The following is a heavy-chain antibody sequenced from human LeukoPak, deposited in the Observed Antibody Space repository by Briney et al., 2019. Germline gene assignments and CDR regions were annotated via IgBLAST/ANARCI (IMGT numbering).Heavy chain of an antibody. CDR3: ARDLMVRVVIEFLFDS. V-gene: IGHV3-7*01. CDR2: IKQDGSEK. Sequence: GGSLRLSCAASGFTFSSYWMSWVRQAPGKGLEWVSNIKQDGSEKYYVDSVKGRFTISRDNAKNSLYLQMNSLRAEDTAVYYCARDLMVRVVIEFLFDSWGQGTLVTVSS. J-gene: IGHJ4*02. CDR1: GFTFSSYW. D-gene: IGHD3-10*01.